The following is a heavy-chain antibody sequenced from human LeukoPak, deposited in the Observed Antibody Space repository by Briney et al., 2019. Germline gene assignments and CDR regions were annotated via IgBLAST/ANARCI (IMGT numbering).Heavy chain of an antibody. J-gene: IGHJ5*02. CDR3: ARVWYSSSWYTVSGDWFDP. CDR2: INPNSGGT. V-gene: IGHV1-2*02. CDR1: GYTFTGYY. Sequence: GASVKASCKAPGYTFTGYYMHWVRQAPGQGLEWMRWINPNSGGTNYAQKFQGRVTMTRDTSISTAYMELSRLRSDDTAVYYCARVWYSSSWYTVSGDWFDPWGQGTLVTVTS. D-gene: IGHD6-13*01.